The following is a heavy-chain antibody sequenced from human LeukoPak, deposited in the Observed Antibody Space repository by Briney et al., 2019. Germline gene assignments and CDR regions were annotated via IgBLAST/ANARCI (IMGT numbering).Heavy chain of an antibody. D-gene: IGHD2-15*01. V-gene: IGHV4-30-2*01. CDR2: IYHSGST. Sequence: SETLSLTCTVSGGSISSGGYYCSSIRQPPGKGLEWIGYIYHSGSTYYNPSLKSRVTISVDRSKNQFSLKLSSVTAADTAVYYCARMRSYYFDYWGQGTLVTVSS. CDR1: GGSISSGGYY. J-gene: IGHJ4*02. CDR3: ARMRSYYFDY.